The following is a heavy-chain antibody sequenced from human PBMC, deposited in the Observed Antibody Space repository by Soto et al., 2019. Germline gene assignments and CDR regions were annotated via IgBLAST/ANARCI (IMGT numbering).Heavy chain of an antibody. CDR2: IYYSGNT. CDR3: ASMGSSYYFDY. J-gene: IGHJ4*02. CDR1: GGSISTYY. V-gene: IGHV4-59*01. D-gene: IGHD1-26*01. Sequence: SETLSLTCTVSGGSISTYYWSWIRQPLGKGLEWIGYIYYSGNTNYNPSLKSRVTISVDTSKNQFSLKLSSVTAADTAVYYCASMGSSYYFDYWGQGTLVTVSS.